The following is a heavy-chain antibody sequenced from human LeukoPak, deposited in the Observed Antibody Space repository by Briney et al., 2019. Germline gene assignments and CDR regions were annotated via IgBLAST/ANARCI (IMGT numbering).Heavy chain of an antibody. CDR2: ILYDGSNN. D-gene: IGHD3-22*01. CDR3: AKTIDKGSGYYMDY. Sequence: TGGSLRLSCAASGFTFRDHGMHWVRQAPGKGLEWVTFILYDGSNNYYTDSVKGRFTISRDNSKNTLYLQMNSLKPDDTAVYYCAKTIDKGSGYYMDYWGQGTLVSVSS. CDR1: GFTFRDHG. V-gene: IGHV3-30*02. J-gene: IGHJ4*02.